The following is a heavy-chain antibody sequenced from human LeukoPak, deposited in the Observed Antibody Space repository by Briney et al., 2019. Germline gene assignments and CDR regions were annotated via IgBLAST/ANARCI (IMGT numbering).Heavy chain of an antibody. Sequence: PGGSLRLSCAASGFTFSSYGMHWVRQAPGKGLEWVAVISYDGSNKYYADSVKGRFTISRDNSKNTLYLQMNSLRAEDTAVYYCAKDQGYSSAWYSRDGFDMWGQGTMVTVSS. V-gene: IGHV3-30*18. CDR1: GFTFSSYG. D-gene: IGHD6-19*01. J-gene: IGHJ3*02. CDR2: ISYDGSNK. CDR3: AKDQGYSSAWYSRDGFDM.